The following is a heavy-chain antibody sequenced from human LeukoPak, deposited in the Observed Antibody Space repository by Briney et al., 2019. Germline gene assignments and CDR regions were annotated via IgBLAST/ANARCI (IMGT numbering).Heavy chain of an antibody. CDR1: GFTFSTYS. Sequence: GGSLRLSCAASGFTFSTYSMNWVGQAPGKGLEWVSYIDTSGTTIYYADSVKGRFTISRDNAKNSLYLQMNSLRAEDTAVYYCARQRGYSYGSAFDIWGQGTMVTVSS. J-gene: IGHJ3*02. V-gene: IGHV3-48*01. D-gene: IGHD5-18*01. CDR3: ARQRGYSYGSAFDI. CDR2: IDTSGTTI.